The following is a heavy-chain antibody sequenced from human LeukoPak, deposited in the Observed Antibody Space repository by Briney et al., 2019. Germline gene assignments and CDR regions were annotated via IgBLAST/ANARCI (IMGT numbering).Heavy chain of an antibody. CDR2: IYTSGST. J-gene: IGHJ4*02. CDR1: GGSISSYY. D-gene: IGHD2-2*01. Sequence: SETLSLTCTVSGGSISSYYWSWIRQPAGKGLEWIGRIYTSGSTNYNPSLKSRVTMSVDTSKNQFSLKLSSVTAADAAVYYCAREGSMGCSSTSCIRLIWYWGQGTLVTVSP. CDR3: AREGSMGCSSTSCIRLIWY. V-gene: IGHV4-4*07.